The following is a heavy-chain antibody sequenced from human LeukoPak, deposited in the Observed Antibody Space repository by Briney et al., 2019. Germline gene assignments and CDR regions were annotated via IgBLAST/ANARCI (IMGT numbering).Heavy chain of an antibody. CDR1: GFTFSSYA. D-gene: IGHD4-17*01. CDR2: ISYDGSNK. CDR3: ATVPYGFHFDY. J-gene: IGHJ4*02. Sequence: GGSVRLSCAASGFTFSSYAMHWVRQAPGKGLEWVAVISYDGSNKYYADSVKGRFTISRDNSKNTLYLQMNSLRAEDTAVYYCATVPYGFHFDYWGQGTLVTVSS. V-gene: IGHV3-30-3*01.